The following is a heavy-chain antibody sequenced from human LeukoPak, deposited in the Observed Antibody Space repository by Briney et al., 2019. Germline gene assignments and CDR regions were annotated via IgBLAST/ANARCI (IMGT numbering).Heavy chain of an antibody. D-gene: IGHD3-22*01. V-gene: IGHV2-70*11. CDR1: GFSLSTSGMC. CDR2: IDWDDDK. Sequence: SGPTLVNPTQTLTLTCTFSGFSLSTSGMCVSWIRQPPGKALEWLARIDWDDDKYYSTSLKTRLIISKDTSKNQVVLTMTNMDPVDTATYYCARIQGYYDSSGYSYYYGMDVWGQGTTVTVSS. CDR3: ARIQGYYDSSGYSYYYGMDV. J-gene: IGHJ6*02.